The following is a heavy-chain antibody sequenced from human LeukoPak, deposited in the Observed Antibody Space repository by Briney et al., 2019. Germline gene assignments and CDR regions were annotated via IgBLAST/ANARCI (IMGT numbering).Heavy chain of an antibody. V-gene: IGHV3-15*01. CDR3: TWMATICTVDY. CDR1: GLTFSDAW. Sequence: PGGSLRLSCALSGLTFSDAWMSWVRQAPGKGLEWVGRIRNNRITDYAAPVQCRFTSSSANSKNTFYLQMKSLRTEDTGMYFCTWMATICTVDYWGQGTLVTASS. CDR2: IRNNRIT. D-gene: IGHD5-12*01. J-gene: IGHJ4*02.